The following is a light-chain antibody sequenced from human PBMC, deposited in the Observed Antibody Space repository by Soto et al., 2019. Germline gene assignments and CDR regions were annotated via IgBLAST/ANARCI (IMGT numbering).Light chain of an antibody. Sequence: EIVLTQSPGTLSLSPGERATLSCRASESVSSSYLAWYQQKPGQAPRLLIFGASSRATGTPDRFSGSGSGTDFTFTISRLEPEDFAVYYCQQYGSSPPWTFGQGTEVEIK. CDR3: QQYGSSPPWT. J-gene: IGKJ1*01. V-gene: IGKV3-20*01. CDR1: ESVSSSY. CDR2: GAS.